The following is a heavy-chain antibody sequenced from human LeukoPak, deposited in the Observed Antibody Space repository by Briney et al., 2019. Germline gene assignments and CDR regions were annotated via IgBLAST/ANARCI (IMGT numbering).Heavy chain of an antibody. CDR3: ARDPGRGTTGYCSSTSCHYDY. Sequence: PGGSLRLSCAASGFTFSSYSMNWVRQAPGKGLEWVSSISSSSSYIYYADSVKGRFTISRDNAKNSLYLQMNSLRAEDTAVYYCARDPGRGTTGYCSSTSCHYDYWGRGTLVTVSS. D-gene: IGHD2-2*01. CDR1: GFTFSSYS. V-gene: IGHV3-21*01. J-gene: IGHJ4*02. CDR2: ISSSSSYI.